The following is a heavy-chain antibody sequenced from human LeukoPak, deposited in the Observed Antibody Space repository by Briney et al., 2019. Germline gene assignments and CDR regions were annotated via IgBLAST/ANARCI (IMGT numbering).Heavy chain of an antibody. CDR1: GFTFNTYS. CDR2: ISGSGGST. CDR3: AKVWGSGSHHRNNDY. D-gene: IGHD3-10*01. V-gene: IGHV3-23*01. J-gene: IGHJ4*02. Sequence: GGSLRLSCEASGFTFNTYSMNWARQAPGKGLEWVSAISGSGGSTYYADSVKGRFTISRDNSKNTLYLQMNSLRAEDTAVYYCAKVWGSGSHHRNNDYWGQGTLVTVSS.